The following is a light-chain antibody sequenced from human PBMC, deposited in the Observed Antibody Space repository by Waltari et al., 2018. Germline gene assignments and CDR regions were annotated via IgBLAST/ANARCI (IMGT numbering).Light chain of an antibody. CDR1: QSVKSN. J-gene: IGKJ2*01. CDR3: QQYNIRPPDT. Sequence: EIVMTQSPATLSVSPGERATLSCRASQSVKSNLAWYLQKPGQAPRLLIYGASTRVTGIPARFSGSGSGTEFTLTISSLQSEDSAVYFCQQYNIRPPDTFGQGTKLEIK. V-gene: IGKV3-15*01. CDR2: GAS.